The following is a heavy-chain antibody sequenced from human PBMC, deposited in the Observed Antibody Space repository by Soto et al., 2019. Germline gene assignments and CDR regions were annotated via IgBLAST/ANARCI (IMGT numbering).Heavy chain of an antibody. Sequence: SXTLSLTCAISGDSGSSNSAAWNWISQSPWRGLEWLGRTYYRSKWYNDYAVSVKSRITINPDTSKNQFSLQLNSVTPEDTAVYYCARGGAVVVVAATLDYYYYGMDVWGQGTTVTVSS. D-gene: IGHD2-15*01. CDR1: GDSGSSNSAA. CDR2: TYYRSKWYN. J-gene: IGHJ6*02. V-gene: IGHV6-1*01. CDR3: ARGGAVVVVAATLDYYYYGMDV.